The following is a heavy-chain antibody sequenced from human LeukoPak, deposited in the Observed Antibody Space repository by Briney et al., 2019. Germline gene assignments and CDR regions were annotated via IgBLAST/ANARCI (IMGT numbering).Heavy chain of an antibody. CDR2: ISAYNGNT. Sequence: GASVKVSCKASGYTFTSYGISWVRQAPGQGLEWMGWISAYNGNTNYAQNLQGRVTMTTDTSTSTAYMELRSLRSDDTAVYYCARGGPGAEILGFFNHGTFFDYWGQGALVTVSS. V-gene: IGHV1-18*01. J-gene: IGHJ4*02. CDR1: GYTFTSYG. CDR3: ARGGPGAEILGFFNHGTFFDY. D-gene: IGHD1-26*01.